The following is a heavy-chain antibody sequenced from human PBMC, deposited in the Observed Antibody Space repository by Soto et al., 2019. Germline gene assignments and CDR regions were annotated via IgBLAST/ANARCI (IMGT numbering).Heavy chain of an antibody. V-gene: IGHV4-61*01. CDR3: ARDQQWLVLGYFDY. J-gene: IGHJ4*02. CDR2: IYYSGST. Sequence: PSETLSLTCTVSGGSVSSGSYYWSWIRQPPGKGLEWIGYIYYSGSTNYNPSLKSRVTISVDTSKNQFSLQLNSVTPEDTAVYYCARDQQWLVLGYFDYWGQGTLVTVSS. CDR1: GGSVSSGSYY. D-gene: IGHD6-19*01.